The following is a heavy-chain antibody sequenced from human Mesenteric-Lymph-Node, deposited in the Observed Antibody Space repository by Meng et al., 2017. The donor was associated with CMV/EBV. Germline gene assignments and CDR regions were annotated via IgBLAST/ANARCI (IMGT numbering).Heavy chain of an antibody. Sequence: GGLLRSSCAAPGSTFSSFWMHWVRQAPGKGLVWVSRISTDGSSTNYADSVKGRFTISRDNAKNTLYLQMNSLRAEDTAVYYCATEKRGGRAFDIWGQGTMVTVSS. V-gene: IGHV3-74*01. CDR2: ISTDGSST. CDR1: GSTFSSFW. J-gene: IGHJ3*02. CDR3: ATEKRGGRAFDI.